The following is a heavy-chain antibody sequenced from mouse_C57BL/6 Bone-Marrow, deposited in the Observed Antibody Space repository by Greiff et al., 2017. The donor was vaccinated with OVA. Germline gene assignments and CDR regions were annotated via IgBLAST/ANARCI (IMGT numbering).Heavy chain of an antibody. V-gene: IGHV1-78*01. D-gene: IGHD1-1*01. J-gene: IGHJ2*01. CDR3: ARPEIYYYGSRYVDYFDY. CDR1: GYTFTDHT. Sequence: VQLQQSDAELVKPGASVKISCKVSGYTFTDHTIHWMKQRPEQGLEWIGYIYPRDGSTKYNEKFKGKATLTADQSSSTAYMQLNSLTSEDSAVYFCARPEIYYYGSRYVDYFDYWGQGTTLTVSS. CDR2: IYPRDGST.